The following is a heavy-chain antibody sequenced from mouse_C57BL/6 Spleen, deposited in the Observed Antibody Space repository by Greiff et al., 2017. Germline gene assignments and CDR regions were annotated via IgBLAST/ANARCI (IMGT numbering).Heavy chain of an antibody. CDR2: IDPSDSYT. CDR1: GYTFTSYW. D-gene: IGHD1-1*02. J-gene: IGHJ2*01. Sequence: VQLQQPGAELVMPGASVKLSCKASGYTFTSYWMHWVKQRPGQGLEWIGEIDPSDSYTNYNQKFKGKSTLTVDKSSSTAYMQLSSLTSEDSAVYYCARWGSWVDYWGQGTTLTVSS. V-gene: IGHV1-69*01. CDR3: ARWGSWVDY.